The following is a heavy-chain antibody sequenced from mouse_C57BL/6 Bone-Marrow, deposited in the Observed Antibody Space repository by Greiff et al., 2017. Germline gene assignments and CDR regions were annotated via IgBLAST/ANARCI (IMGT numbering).Heavy chain of an antibody. Sequence: QVQLQQSGAELVRPGTSVKVSCKASGYAFTNYLIEWVKQRPGQGLEWIGVINPGSGGTNYNEKFKGKATLTADKSSSTAYMQLCSLTSDDSAVYFCARSYGYYYAMDYWGQGTSVTVSS. V-gene: IGHV1-54*01. CDR3: ARSYGYYYAMDY. J-gene: IGHJ4*01. D-gene: IGHD1-2*01. CDR2: INPGSGGT. CDR1: GYAFTNYL.